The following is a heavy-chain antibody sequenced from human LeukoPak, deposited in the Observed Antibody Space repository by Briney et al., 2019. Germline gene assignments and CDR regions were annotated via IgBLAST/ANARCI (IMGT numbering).Heavy chain of an antibody. CDR3: ARAGIAARPSSYYYGMDV. Sequence: GGSLRLSCAASGFTFSSYAMSWVRQAPGKGLEWVSAISGSGGSTYYADSVKGRFTISRHNSKNTLYLQMNSLRAEDTAVYYCARAGIAARPSSYYYGMDVWGQGTTVTVSS. J-gene: IGHJ6*02. CDR1: GFTFSSYA. CDR2: ISGSGGST. D-gene: IGHD6-6*01. V-gene: IGHV3-23*01.